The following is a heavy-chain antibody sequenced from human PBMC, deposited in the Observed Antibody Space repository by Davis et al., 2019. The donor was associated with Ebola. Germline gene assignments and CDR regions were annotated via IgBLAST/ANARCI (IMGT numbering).Heavy chain of an antibody. J-gene: IGHJ4*02. CDR1: GGSISYYY. V-gene: IGHV4-59*01. CDR2: IYYSGST. D-gene: IGHD6-13*01. Sequence: GSLRLSCTVSGGSISYYYWNWIRQAPGKGLEWIGYIYYSGSTNYNPSLKSRVTISVDTSKNQFSLKLTSVTAADTAVYYCARVGSVDSSWESDYWGQGTLVTVSS. CDR3: ARVGSVDSSWESDY.